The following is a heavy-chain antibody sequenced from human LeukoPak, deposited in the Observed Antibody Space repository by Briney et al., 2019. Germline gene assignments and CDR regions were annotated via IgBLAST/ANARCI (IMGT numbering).Heavy chain of an antibody. V-gene: IGHV1-2*02. CDR3: ARVPGSIAAAGY. D-gene: IGHD6-13*01. CDR2: INHNSGGT. CDR1: GYTFTRYD. J-gene: IGHJ4*02. Sequence: ASVKVSCKASGYTFTRYDINWVRQAPGQGLEWMGWINHNSGGTNYAQKFQGRVTMTRDTSISTAYMELSRLRSDDTAVYYCARVPGSIAAAGYWGQGALVTVSS.